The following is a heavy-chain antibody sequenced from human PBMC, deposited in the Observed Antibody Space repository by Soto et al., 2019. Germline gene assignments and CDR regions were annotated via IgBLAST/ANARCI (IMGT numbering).Heavy chain of an antibody. Sequence: GGSLRLSCAASGFSFVSYALSWGRQAPGKGLEWVSTISGSDGKTFYADSVKGRFSISRDTSQNTLYLQMNSLRADDTAIYYCARWSYLDYWGQGTRVTVSS. CDR2: ISGSDGKT. CDR3: ARWSYLDY. CDR1: GFSFVSYA. V-gene: IGHV3-23*01. J-gene: IGHJ4*02. D-gene: IGHD3-3*01.